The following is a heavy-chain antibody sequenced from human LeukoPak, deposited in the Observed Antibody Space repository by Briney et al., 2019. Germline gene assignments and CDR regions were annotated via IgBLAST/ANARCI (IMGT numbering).Heavy chain of an antibody. CDR3: ARDSLTYYYDSSGPTDY. D-gene: IGHD3-22*01. CDR2: IKQDGSEK. J-gene: IGHJ4*02. V-gene: IGHV3-7*01. Sequence: GGSLRLSCAASGFTFSSYWMSWVRQAPGKGLEWVANIKQDGSEKYYVDSVKGRFTISRDNAKNSLYLRMNSLRAEDTAVYYCARDSLTYYYDSSGPTDYWGQGTLVTVSS. CDR1: GFTFSSYW.